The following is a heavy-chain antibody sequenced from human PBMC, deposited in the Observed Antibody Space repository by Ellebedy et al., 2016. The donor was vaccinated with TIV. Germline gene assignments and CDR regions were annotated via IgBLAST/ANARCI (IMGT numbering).Heavy chain of an antibody. Sequence: MPSETLSLTCTVSGGSISSSSYYWGWIRQPPGKGLEWIGSIYYSGSTYYNPSLKSRVTISVDTSKNQFSVKLSSVTAADTAVYYCARRGRIAARGEPDYWGQGTLVTVSS. J-gene: IGHJ4*02. D-gene: IGHD6-6*01. V-gene: IGHV4-39*07. CDR3: ARRGRIAARGEPDY. CDR2: IYYSGST. CDR1: GGSISSSSYY.